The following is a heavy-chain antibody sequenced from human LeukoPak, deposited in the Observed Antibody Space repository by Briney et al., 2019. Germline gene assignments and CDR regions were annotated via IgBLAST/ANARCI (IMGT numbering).Heavy chain of an antibody. V-gene: IGHV3-30-3*01. CDR1: GFTFSRSA. Sequence: GGSLRLSCAASGFTFSRSAMHWVRQAPGKGLEWVAIFSYDGSNKFYSDSVRGRFTISRDNSKNTMFLQMNSLRAEDTAVYYCGRDLPDETAPARGPQYWGQGTLVTVSS. CDR3: GRDLPDETAPARGPQY. D-gene: IGHD1-14*01. J-gene: IGHJ4*02. CDR2: FSYDGSNK.